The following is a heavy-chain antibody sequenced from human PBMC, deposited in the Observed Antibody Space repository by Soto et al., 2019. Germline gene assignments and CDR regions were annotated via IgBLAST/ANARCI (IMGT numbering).Heavy chain of an antibody. CDR2: IYHSGST. J-gene: IGHJ6*02. Sequence: TSETLSLTCAVSGGSISSGGYSWSWIRQPPGKGLEWIGYIYHSGSTYYNPSLKSRVTISVDTSKNQFSLNVSSVTAADTAVYYCRRSSRYSTDVWGQGTTVTVSS. V-gene: IGHV4-30-2*01. D-gene: IGHD6-13*01. CDR1: GGSISSGGYS. CDR3: RRSSRYSTDV.